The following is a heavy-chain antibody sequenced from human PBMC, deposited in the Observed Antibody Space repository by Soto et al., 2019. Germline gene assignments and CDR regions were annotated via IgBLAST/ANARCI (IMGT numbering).Heavy chain of an antibody. CDR2: IRSKANSYAT. V-gene: IGHV3-73*01. J-gene: IGHJ4*02. Sequence: EVQLVESGGGLVQPGGSLQLSCAASGFTFSGSAMHWVRQASGKGLEWVGRIRSKANSYATAYAASGKGRFTISRDDSKNTAYLQMNSLKTEDTAVYYCTWESSYGPNFDYWGQGTRVTVSS. CDR1: GFTFSGSA. D-gene: IGHD5-18*01. CDR3: TWESSYGPNFDY.